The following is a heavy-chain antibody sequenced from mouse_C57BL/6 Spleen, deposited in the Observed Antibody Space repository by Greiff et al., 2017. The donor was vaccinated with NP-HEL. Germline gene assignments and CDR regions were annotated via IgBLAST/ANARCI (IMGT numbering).Heavy chain of an antibody. CDR3: ARHEEDYGSSYVGYAMDY. J-gene: IGHJ4*01. CDR2: FYPGSGSI. CDR1: GYTFTEYT. D-gene: IGHD1-1*01. Sequence: QVQLQQSGAELVKPGASVKLSCKASGYTFTEYTIHWVKQRSGQGLEWIGWFYPGSGSIKYNEKFKDKATFTADKSSSTVYMELSRLTSEDYAVFFCARHEEDYGSSYVGYAMDYWGQGTSVTVSS. V-gene: IGHV1-62-2*01.